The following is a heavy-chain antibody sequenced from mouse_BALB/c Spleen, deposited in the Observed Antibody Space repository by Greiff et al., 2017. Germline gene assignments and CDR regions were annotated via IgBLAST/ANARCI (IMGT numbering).Heavy chain of an antibody. CDR2: INPSTGYT. CDR3: ARERRGNYYAMDD. Sequence: QVQLQQSGAELAKPGASVKMSCKASGYTFTSYWMHWVKQRPGQGLEWIGYINPSTGYTEYNQKFKDKATLTADKSSSTAYMQLSSLTSEDSAVYYCARERRGNYYAMDDWGQGTSVTVSS. D-gene: IGHD2-1*01. J-gene: IGHJ4*01. V-gene: IGHV1-7*01. CDR1: GYTFTSYW.